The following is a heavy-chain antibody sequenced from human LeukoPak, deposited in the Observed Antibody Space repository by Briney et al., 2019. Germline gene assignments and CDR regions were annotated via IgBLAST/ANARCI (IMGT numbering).Heavy chain of an antibody. D-gene: IGHD6-6*01. CDR2: IYYSGST. V-gene: IGHV4-59*12. Sequence: AETLSLTCTVSGGSISSYYWSWIRQPPGKGLEWIGYIYYSGSTNYNPSLKSRVTISVDTSKNQFSLKLSSVTAADTAVYYCARRSSIAARPSWFDPWGQGTLVIVSS. CDR1: GGSISSYY. J-gene: IGHJ5*02. CDR3: ARRSSIAARPSWFDP.